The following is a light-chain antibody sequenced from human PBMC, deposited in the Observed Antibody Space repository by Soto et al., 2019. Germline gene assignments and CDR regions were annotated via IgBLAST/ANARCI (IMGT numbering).Light chain of an antibody. V-gene: IGLV2-8*01. J-gene: IGLJ3*02. CDR2: DVS. CDR1: SSDVGGYNY. CDR3: NSYAGSYNWV. Sequence: QSALTQPPSASGSPGQSVTISCTGTSSDVGGYNYVSWYQQHPGKAPKLLIYDVSKRPSGVPDRFSGSKSGNTASLTVSGLQAEDEADYYCNSYAGSYNWVFGGGTKLTVL.